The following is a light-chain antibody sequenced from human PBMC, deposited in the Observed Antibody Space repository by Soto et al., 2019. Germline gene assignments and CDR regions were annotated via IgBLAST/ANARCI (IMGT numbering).Light chain of an antibody. J-gene: IGLJ2*01. CDR2: EID. CDR1: NNDVGGHMY. Sequence: QSALTQPASVSGSPGQSITISCTGTNNDVGGHMYVSWYQHQAGKVPKLTIYEIDNRPSGVSDRFSGSKSGNTASLTISGLQAEDEAAYYCSAYRRGITVFGGGTKVTVL. CDR3: SAYRRGITV. V-gene: IGLV2-14*01.